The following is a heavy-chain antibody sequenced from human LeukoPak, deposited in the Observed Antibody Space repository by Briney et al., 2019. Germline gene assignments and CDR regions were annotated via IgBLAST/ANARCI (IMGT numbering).Heavy chain of an antibody. Sequence: GGSLRLSCVVSGFTFSSYWMNWVRQAPGKGLECVSGISGSGGSTYYADSVKGRFTISRDNSKNTLYLQMNSLRAEDTAIYYCAKGCGGSCYSEFDYWGQGTLVTVSS. V-gene: IGHV3-23*01. CDR2: ISGSGGST. CDR1: GFTFSSYW. J-gene: IGHJ4*02. CDR3: AKGCGGSCYSEFDY. D-gene: IGHD2-15*01.